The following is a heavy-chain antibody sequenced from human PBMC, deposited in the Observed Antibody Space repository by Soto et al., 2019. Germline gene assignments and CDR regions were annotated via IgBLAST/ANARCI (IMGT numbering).Heavy chain of an antibody. CDR2: IYYSGST. J-gene: IGHJ4*02. D-gene: IGHD7-27*01. Sequence: PSETLSLTCTVSGGYISSYYWSWIRQPPGKGLEWIGYIYYSGSTNYNPSLKSRVTISVDTSKNQFSLKLSSVTAADTAVYYCARHGATGDRDYWGQGTLVTVSS. CDR1: GGYISSYY. CDR3: ARHGATGDRDY. V-gene: IGHV4-59*08.